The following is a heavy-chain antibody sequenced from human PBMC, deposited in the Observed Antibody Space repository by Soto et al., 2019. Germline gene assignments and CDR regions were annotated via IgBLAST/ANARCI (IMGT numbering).Heavy chain of an antibody. D-gene: IGHD6-6*01. CDR3: ARGSSSSPYYFDY. J-gene: IGHJ4*02. CDR2: IYHSGST. Sequence: QLQLQESGSGLVKPSQTLSLTCAVSGGSISSGGYSWSWIRQPPGKGLEWIGYIYHSGSTYYNPSLKSRVTISVDKSKNQFTLKLSSVTAADTAVYYCARGSSSSPYYFDYWGQGTLVTVSS. CDR1: GGSISSGGYS. V-gene: IGHV4-30-2*01.